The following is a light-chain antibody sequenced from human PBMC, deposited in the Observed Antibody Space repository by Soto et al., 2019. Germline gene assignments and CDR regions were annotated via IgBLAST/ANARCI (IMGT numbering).Light chain of an antibody. V-gene: IGKV1-39*01. CDR1: QSIVTY. Sequence: DIEMTQSPSSLSASGGDRVTITCRASQSIVTYLNWYLQKPGKAPKLLIYAASNLQSGVPSRFSGSGSGTDFTLTISSLQPEDFATYFCQQSYSTPPWTFGQGTKVDIK. CDR2: AAS. CDR3: QQSYSTPPWT. J-gene: IGKJ1*01.